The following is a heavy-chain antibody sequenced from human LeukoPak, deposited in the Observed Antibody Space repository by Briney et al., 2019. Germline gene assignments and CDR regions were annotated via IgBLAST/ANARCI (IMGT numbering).Heavy chain of an antibody. CDR3: ARGYFDWFYYGMDV. CDR2: MNPNSGNT. J-gene: IGHJ6*02. Sequence: ASVKVSCKASGYTFTSYDINWVRQATGQGLEWMGWMNPNSGNTGYAQKFQGRVTITRNTSISTAYMELSSLRSEDTAVYYCARGYFDWFYYGMDVWGQGTTVTVSS. D-gene: IGHD3-9*01. CDR1: GYTFTSYD. V-gene: IGHV1-8*03.